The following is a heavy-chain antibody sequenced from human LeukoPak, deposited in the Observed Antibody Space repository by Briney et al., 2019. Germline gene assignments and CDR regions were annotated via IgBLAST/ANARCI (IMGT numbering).Heavy chain of an antibody. V-gene: IGHV3-9*02. D-gene: IGHD4-23*01. CDR1: GFTSDA. J-gene: IGHJ3*01. Sequence: PGTSLRLSCAASGFTSDAMHWVRQSPGKSLEWVSGISWNSGTIGYADSVKGRFTISRDNAKNSLYLQMNSLKTEDTALYYCAKSYINYGGNSADAFDVWGQGTMVTVSS. CDR2: ISWNSGTI. CDR3: AKSYINYGGNSADAFDV.